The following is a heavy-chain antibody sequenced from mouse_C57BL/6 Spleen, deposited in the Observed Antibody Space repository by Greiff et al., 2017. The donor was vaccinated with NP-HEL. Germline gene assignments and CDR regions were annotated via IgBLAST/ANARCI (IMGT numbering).Heavy chain of an antibody. D-gene: IGHD2-1*01. CDR1: GFTFTDYY. CDR3: ARIYYVLNWYFDV. CDR2: IRNKANGYTT. J-gene: IGHJ1*03. Sequence: EVKLQESGGGLVQPGGSLSLSCAASGFTFTDYYMSWVRQPPGKALEWLGFIRNKANGYTTEYTASVKGRFTISRDNSQSILYLQMNALRAEDSATYYCARIYYVLNWYFDVWGTGTTVTVSS. V-gene: IGHV7-3*01.